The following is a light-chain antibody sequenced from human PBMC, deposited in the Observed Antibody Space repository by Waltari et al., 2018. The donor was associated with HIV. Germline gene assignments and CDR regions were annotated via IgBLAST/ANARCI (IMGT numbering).Light chain of an antibody. CDR2: STN. CDR3: VLYMGSGIWV. V-gene: IGLV8-61*01. Sequence: QAVVTQEPSFSVSPGGTVTLTCGLSSGSVSTSYYPSWYQQTPGQAPRTLIYSTNSRSSGVPDRFSGSILGNQAALTITGAQADDESDYYCVLYMGSGIWVFGGGTKVTVL. J-gene: IGLJ3*02. CDR1: SGSVSTSYY.